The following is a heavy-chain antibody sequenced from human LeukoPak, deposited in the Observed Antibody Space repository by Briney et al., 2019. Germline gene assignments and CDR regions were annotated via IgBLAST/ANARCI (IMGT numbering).Heavy chain of an antibody. J-gene: IGHJ4*02. Sequence: GGSRRLSCAASGFAFSAYHINWVRQAPGEGLEWISYISTTGTTIHYADSVKGRFAISRDNAKSSLYLQMNSLRDEDTAVYYCARGFTYYDSSGYPGYWGQGTLVTVSP. V-gene: IGHV3-48*02. CDR3: ARGFTYYDSSGYPGY. CDR2: ISTTGTTI. D-gene: IGHD3-22*01. CDR1: GFAFSAYH.